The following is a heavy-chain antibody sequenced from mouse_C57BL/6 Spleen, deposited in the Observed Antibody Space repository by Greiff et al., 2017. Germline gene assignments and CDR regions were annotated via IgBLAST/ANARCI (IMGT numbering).Heavy chain of an antibody. D-gene: IGHD4-1*01. J-gene: IGHJ2*01. CDR3: ARWDLYYFDY. Sequence: VQLKQSGPELVKPGASVKISCKASGYSFTGYYMNWVKQSPEKSLEWIGEINPSTGGTTYNQKFKAKATLTVDKSSSTAYMQLKSLTSEDSAVYYCARWDLYYFDYWGQGTTLTVSS. V-gene: IGHV1-42*01. CDR2: INPSTGGT. CDR1: GYSFTGYY.